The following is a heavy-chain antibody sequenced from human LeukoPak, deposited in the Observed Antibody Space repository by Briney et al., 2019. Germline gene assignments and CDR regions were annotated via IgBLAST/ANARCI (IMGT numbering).Heavy chain of an antibody. CDR2: IRNKLASYST. D-gene: IGHD3-3*01. CDR1: GFTFSEQY. Sequence: GGSLRLSCAASGFTFSEQYMDWVRQAPGKWLEWVGRIRNKLASYSTDYAASVKGRFTISRDDSKSSLYLQMNSLNTEDTAVYYCSRGDFRASWGQGTLVTVSS. J-gene: IGHJ5*02. CDR3: SRGDFRAS. V-gene: IGHV3-72*01.